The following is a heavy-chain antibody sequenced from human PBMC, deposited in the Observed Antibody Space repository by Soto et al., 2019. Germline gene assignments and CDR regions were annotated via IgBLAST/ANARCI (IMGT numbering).Heavy chain of an antibody. J-gene: IGHJ6*02. CDR3: ARGRIPYSSSWYWGYYYGMDV. D-gene: IGHD6-13*01. CDR1: GGSISSYY. V-gene: IGHV4-34*01. CDR2: INHSGST. Sequence: SETLSLTCTVSGGSISSYYWSWIRQPAGKGLEWIGEINHSGSTNYNPSLKSRVTISVDTSKNQFSLKLSSVTAADTAVYYCARGRIPYSSSWYWGYYYGMDVWGQGTTVTVSS.